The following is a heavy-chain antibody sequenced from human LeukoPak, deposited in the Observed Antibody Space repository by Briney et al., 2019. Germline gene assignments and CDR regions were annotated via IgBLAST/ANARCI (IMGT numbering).Heavy chain of an antibody. CDR2: ISGSGGST. CDR3: AKGVYYYDSSGYYVYYFDY. CDR1: GFTFSSYA. J-gene: IGHJ4*02. Sequence: GGSLRLSCAASGFTFSSYAMSWVRQAPGKGLEWVSAISGSGGSTYYADSVKGRFTISRDNSENTLYLQMNSLRAEDTAVYYCAKGVYYYDSSGYYVYYFDYWGQGTLVTVSS. V-gene: IGHV3-23*01. D-gene: IGHD3-22*01.